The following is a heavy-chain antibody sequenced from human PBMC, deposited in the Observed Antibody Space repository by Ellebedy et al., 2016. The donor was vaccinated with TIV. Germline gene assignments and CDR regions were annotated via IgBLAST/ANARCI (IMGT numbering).Heavy chain of an antibody. CDR3: ARAPEFGEVIGPPGYHGMDV. CDR2: IWYDGSNK. J-gene: IGHJ6*02. D-gene: IGHD3-16*02. Sequence: PGGSLRLSCAASGFTFSSYGMYWVRQAPGKGLEWVAVIWYDGSNKYYADSVKGRFTISRDNSKNTLYLQMNSLRAEDTAVYYCARAPEFGEVIGPPGYHGMDVWGQGTTVTVSS. V-gene: IGHV3-33*01. CDR1: GFTFSSYG.